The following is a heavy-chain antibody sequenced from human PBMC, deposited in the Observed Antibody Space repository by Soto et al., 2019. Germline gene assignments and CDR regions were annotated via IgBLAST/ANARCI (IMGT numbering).Heavy chain of an antibody. D-gene: IGHD2-21*02. CDR3: ARGGHVVVVTAALDY. Sequence: QVQLMQSGAEVKKPGASVKVSCKASGDTFTDYYIHWVRQAPGQGLEWMGTVNPSGGHTTYAQHCLGRVTITRDTSTSTLYREMTSLTSDDTAVYYCARGGHVVVVTAALDYWGQGTLVTVSS. CDR2: VNPSGGHT. CDR1: GDTFTDYY. J-gene: IGHJ4*02. V-gene: IGHV1-46*01.